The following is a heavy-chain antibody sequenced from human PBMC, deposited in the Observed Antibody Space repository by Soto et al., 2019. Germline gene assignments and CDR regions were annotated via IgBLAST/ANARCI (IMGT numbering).Heavy chain of an antibody. CDR3: AKWVRGLGRFLEFDP. CDR1: GFTFSSYA. J-gene: IGHJ5*02. Sequence: GESLKISCAASGFTFSSYAMSWVRQAPGKGLEWVSAISGSGGSTYYADSVKGRFTISRDNSKNTLYLQMNSLRAEDTAVYYCAKWVRGLGRFLEFDPWGQGTLVTVSS. V-gene: IGHV3-23*01. D-gene: IGHD3-3*01. CDR2: ISGSGGST.